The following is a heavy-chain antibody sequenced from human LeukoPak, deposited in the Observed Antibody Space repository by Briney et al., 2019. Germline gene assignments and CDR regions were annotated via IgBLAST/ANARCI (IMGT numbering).Heavy chain of an antibody. CDR1: GGTFSSYA. D-gene: IGHD5-24*01. J-gene: IGHJ4*02. V-gene: IGHV1-69*04. CDR3: AWGLQTHYYFDY. CDR2: IIPILGIA. Sequence: AASVKVSCKASGGTFSSYAISWVRQAPGQGLEWMGRIIPILGIANYAQKFQGRVTITADKSTSTAYMELSSLRSEDTAVYYCAWGLQTHYYFDYWGQGTLVTVSS.